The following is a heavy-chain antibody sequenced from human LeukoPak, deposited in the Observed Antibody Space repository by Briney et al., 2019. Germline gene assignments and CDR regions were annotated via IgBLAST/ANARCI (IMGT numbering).Heavy chain of an antibody. CDR2: IKQDGSEK. Sequence: GXLRLSCAASGFTFSSYWMSWVRQAPGKGLEWVANIKQDGSEKYYVDSVKGRFTISRDNAKNSLYLQMNSLRAEDTAVYYCARDSGETYYDILTGYQYWGQGTLVTVSS. CDR3: ARDSGETYYDILTGYQY. V-gene: IGHV3-7*01. D-gene: IGHD3-9*01. J-gene: IGHJ4*02. CDR1: GFTFSSYW.